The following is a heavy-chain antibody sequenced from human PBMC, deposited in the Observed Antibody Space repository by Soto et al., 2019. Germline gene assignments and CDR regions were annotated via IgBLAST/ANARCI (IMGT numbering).Heavy chain of an antibody. CDR1: GFTFSSYG. J-gene: IGHJ4*02. D-gene: IGHD1-26*01. Sequence: PGGSLRLSCAASGFTFSSYGMHWVRQAPGKGLEWVAVIWYDGSNKYYVDSVKGRFTISRDNARNSLFLEMKSLRSEDTAVYSCVRDRSGSYLEGFDYWGQGTLVTVSS. CDR2: IWYDGSNK. CDR3: VRDRSGSYLEGFDY. V-gene: IGHV3-33*01.